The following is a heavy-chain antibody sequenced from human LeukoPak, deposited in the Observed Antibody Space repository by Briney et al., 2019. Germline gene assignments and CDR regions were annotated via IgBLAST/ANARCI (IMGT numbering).Heavy chain of an antibody. Sequence: GGSLRLSCAASGFTFSSYSMNWVRQAPGKGLEWVSYISSSSSTIYYADSVTGRFTISRDNAKNSLYLQMNSLRAEDTAVYYCARDPSDYGDYVFRAFDIWGQGTMVTVSS. CDR3: ARDPSDYGDYVFRAFDI. CDR2: ISSSSSTI. J-gene: IGHJ3*02. V-gene: IGHV3-48*01. D-gene: IGHD4-17*01. CDR1: GFTFSSYS.